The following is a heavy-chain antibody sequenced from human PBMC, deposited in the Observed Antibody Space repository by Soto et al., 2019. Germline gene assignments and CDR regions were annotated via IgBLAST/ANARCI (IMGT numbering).Heavy chain of an antibody. D-gene: IGHD3-22*01. J-gene: IGHJ5*02. CDR3: ARDRGHYYDSSGYWNWFDP. Sequence: QVQLVQSRAEVKKPGASVKVSCKASGYTFTGYYLHWVRQAPGQGLEWMGWINPNSGGTNYAQKFQGRVTMTRDTSISTAYMELSRLRSDDTAVYYCARDRGHYYDSSGYWNWFDPWGQGTLVTVSS. V-gene: IGHV1-2*02. CDR1: GYTFTGYY. CDR2: INPNSGGT.